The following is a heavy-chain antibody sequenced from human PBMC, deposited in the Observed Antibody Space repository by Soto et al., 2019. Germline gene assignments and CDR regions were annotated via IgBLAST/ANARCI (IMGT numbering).Heavy chain of an antibody. CDR2: ISYDGSNK. D-gene: IGHD5-18*01. CDR1: GFTFSSYG. J-gene: IGHJ4*02. V-gene: IGHV3-30*03. Sequence: GGPLRLSCAASGFTFSSYGMHWVRQAPGKGLEWVAVISYDGSNKYYADSVKGRFTISRDNSKNTLYLQMNSLRAEDTAVYYCARDQPGYSYGYGLGYWGQGTLVTVSS. CDR3: ARDQPGYSYGYGLGY.